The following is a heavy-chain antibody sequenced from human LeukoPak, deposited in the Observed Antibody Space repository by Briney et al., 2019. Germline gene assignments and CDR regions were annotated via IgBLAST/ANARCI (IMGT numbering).Heavy chain of an antibody. D-gene: IGHD6-13*01. CDR3: ARDRVGQQLVGRKYYYYYMDV. Sequence: PSETLSLTCDVYGGSFSGYYWSWIRQPPGKGLEWIGEINHSGSTNYNPSLKSRVTISVDTSKNQFSLKLSSVTAADTAVYYCARDRVGQQLVGRKYYYYYMDVWGKGTTVTISS. J-gene: IGHJ6*03. CDR2: INHSGST. V-gene: IGHV4-34*01. CDR1: GGSFSGYY.